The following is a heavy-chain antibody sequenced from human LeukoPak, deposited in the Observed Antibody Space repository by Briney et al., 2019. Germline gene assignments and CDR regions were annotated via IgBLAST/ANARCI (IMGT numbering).Heavy chain of an antibody. CDR2: ISGSGGST. CDR3: AKDWGYDSSGYHPY. V-gene: IGHV3-23*01. J-gene: IGHJ4*02. Sequence: GGSLRLSCAASGFTFSSYATSWVRQAPGKGLEWVSAISGSGGSTYYADSVKGRFTISRDNSKNTLYLQMNSLRAEDTAVYYCAKDWGYDSSGYHPYWGQGTLVTVSS. CDR1: GFTFSSYA. D-gene: IGHD3-22*01.